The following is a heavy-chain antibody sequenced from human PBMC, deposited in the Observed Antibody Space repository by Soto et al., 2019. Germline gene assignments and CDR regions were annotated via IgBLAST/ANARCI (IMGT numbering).Heavy chain of an antibody. V-gene: IGHV4-34*01. CDR2: INHSGST. CDR1: GGSFSGYY. CDR3: ASRHSSPYFDY. D-gene: IGHD6-13*01. J-gene: IGHJ4*02. Sequence: SETLSLTCAVYGGSFSGYYWSWTRQPPGKGLEWIGEINHSGSTNYNPSLKSRVTISVDTSKNQFSLKLNSVTAADTAVYYCASRHSSPYFDYWGQGTLVTVSS.